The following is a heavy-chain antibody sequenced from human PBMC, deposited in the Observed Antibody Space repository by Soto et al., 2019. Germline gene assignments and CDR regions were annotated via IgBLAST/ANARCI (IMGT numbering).Heavy chain of an antibody. CDR3: AKDQRGSQEMATFDY. J-gene: IGHJ4*02. CDR2: ISYDGSNK. Sequence: PGGSLRLSCAVSGFTFSSYAIHWVRQAPGKGLEWVAVISYDGSNKYYADSVKGRFTISRDNSKNTLYLQMNSLRAEDTAVYYCAKDQRGSQEMATFDYWGQGTQVTVSS. CDR1: GFTFSSYA. V-gene: IGHV3-30*18. D-gene: IGHD5-12*01.